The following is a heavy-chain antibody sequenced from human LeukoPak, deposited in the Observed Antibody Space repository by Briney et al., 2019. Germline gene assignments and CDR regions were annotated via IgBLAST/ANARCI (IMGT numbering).Heavy chain of an antibody. J-gene: IGHJ4*02. CDR3: AKDSNTGGYSFGS. D-gene: IGHD5-12*01. V-gene: IGHV3-30-3*01. Sequence: PGGSLRLSCAASGFTFSSYAMHWVRQAPGKGLEWVAVISYDGSNKYYADSVKGRFTISRDNSKNSLSLEMNSLRTEDTALYYCAKDSNTGGYSFGSWGQGTLVTVTS. CDR2: ISYDGSNK. CDR1: GFTFSSYA.